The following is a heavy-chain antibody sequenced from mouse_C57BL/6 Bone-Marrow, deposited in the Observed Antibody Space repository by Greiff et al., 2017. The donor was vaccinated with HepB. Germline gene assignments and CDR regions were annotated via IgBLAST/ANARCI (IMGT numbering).Heavy chain of an antibody. Sequence: EVQWVESGGDLVKPGGSLKLSCAASGFTFSSYGMSWVRQTPDKRLEWVATISSGGSYTYYPDSVKGRFTISRDNAKNTLYLQMSSLKSEDTAMYYCARHPHYYGSSYDYWGQGTTLTVSS. CDR1: GFTFSSYG. V-gene: IGHV5-6*01. D-gene: IGHD1-1*01. CDR2: ISSGGSYT. J-gene: IGHJ2*01. CDR3: ARHPHYYGSSYDY.